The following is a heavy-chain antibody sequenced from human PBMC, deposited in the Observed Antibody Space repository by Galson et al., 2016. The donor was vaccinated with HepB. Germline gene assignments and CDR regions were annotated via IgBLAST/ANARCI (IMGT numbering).Heavy chain of an antibody. V-gene: IGHV3-7*01. CDR2: IKQDGSDK. J-gene: IGHJ6*04. Sequence: SLRLSCAASGFTFRRHWMSGVRQAPGRGREWVANIKQDGSDKHYVDSVTGRFTVSRDNARKSMFLQMESLRVDDTAVYYCARRLSVLVIAARGWWYGMDVWGKGTTVTVSS. D-gene: IGHD2-15*01. CDR1: GFTFRRHW. CDR3: ARRLSVLVIAARGWWYGMDV.